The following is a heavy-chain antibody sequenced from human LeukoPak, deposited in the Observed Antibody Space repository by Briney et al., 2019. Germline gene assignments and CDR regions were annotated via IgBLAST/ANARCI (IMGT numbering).Heavy chain of an antibody. CDR3: ARYLGAYASDY. Sequence: GGSLRLSCAASGFTFTRDWMSWVRQAPGKGLEWVANINQDGSEKYYVDSVKGRFTISKDNAKNSLYLQMNTLRVEDTAVYYCARYLGAYASDYWGQGTLVTVSS. CDR2: INQDGSEK. CDR1: GFTFTRDW. V-gene: IGHV3-7*01. D-gene: IGHD2-2*01. J-gene: IGHJ4*02.